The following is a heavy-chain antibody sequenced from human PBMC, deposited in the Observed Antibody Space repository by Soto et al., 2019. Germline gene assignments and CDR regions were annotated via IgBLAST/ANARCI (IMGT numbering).Heavy chain of an antibody. D-gene: IGHD6-19*01. CDR2: ISGSGGST. Sequence: PGGSLRLSCAASGFTFSSYAMSWVRQAPGKGLEWVSAISGSGGSTYYTDSVKGRFTISRDNSKNTLYLQMNSLRAEDTAVYYCAKDLQIRSSGWPLYPDYWGQGTLVTVSS. J-gene: IGHJ4*02. CDR3: AKDLQIRSSGWPLYPDY. CDR1: GFTFSSYA. V-gene: IGHV3-23*01.